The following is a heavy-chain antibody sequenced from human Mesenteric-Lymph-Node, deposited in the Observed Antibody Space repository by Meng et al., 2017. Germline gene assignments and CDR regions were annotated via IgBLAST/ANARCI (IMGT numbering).Heavy chain of an antibody. V-gene: IGHV4-39*01. J-gene: IGHJ4*02. CDR1: GGSISSCSYY. CDR3: ARHHHSPTFDY. Sequence: QPPEPAPGLVVPSLTLSLTCTVSGGSISSCSYYWAWIRQPPGEGLEWIGSVVYSGTTYYTSSLKSRVSISVDTSKNQFSLKLSSVTAADTAVYYCARHHHSPTFDYWGQGTLVTVFS. D-gene: IGHD1-14*01. CDR2: VVYSGTT.